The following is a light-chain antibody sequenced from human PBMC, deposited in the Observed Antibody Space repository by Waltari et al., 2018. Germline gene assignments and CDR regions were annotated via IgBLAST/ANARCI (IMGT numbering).Light chain of an antibody. J-gene: IGKJ1*01. CDR1: QSISRG. V-gene: IGKV1-5*03. CDR2: KAS. Sequence: DIQMTQSPSTLSASVGDRVTITCRASQSISRGLAWYQQKPGKAPNLLIYKASSLESGVPSRFSGSGSGTEFTLTISSLQPDDFATYYCQQYSTSSWAFGQGTQVEIK. CDR3: QQYSTSSWA.